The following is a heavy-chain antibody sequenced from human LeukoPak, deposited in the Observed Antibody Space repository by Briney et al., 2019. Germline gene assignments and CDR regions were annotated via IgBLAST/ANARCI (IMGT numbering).Heavy chain of an antibody. V-gene: IGHV3-21*01. CDR1: GVTFSSYS. CDR2: ISSSSSYI. Sequence: GGSLRLSCAASGVTFSSYSMNWVRQAPGKGLEWVSSISSSSSYIYYADSVKGRFTISRDNAKNSLYLQMNSLRAEDTAVYYCARDRFLAAAGPLDYWGQGTLVTVSS. J-gene: IGHJ4*02. CDR3: ARDRFLAAAGPLDY. D-gene: IGHD6-13*01.